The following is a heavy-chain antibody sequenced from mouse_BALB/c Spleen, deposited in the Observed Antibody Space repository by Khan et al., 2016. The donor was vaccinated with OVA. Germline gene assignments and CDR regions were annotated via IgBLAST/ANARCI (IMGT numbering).Heavy chain of an antibody. CDR3: ASDFGSSFWFAY. J-gene: IGHJ3*01. D-gene: IGHD1-1*01. Sequence: VQLQQPGPVLVKPGASVKMSCKASGYTFTNYIVHWVHQKPGQGLEWIGYINPYNDGAKYNEKFKGKATLTSDKSSSTAYMELSGLTSDDSAVYCCASDFGSSFWFAYWGQGTLVTVSA. V-gene: IGHV1S136*01. CDR2: INPYNDGA. CDR1: GYTFTNYI.